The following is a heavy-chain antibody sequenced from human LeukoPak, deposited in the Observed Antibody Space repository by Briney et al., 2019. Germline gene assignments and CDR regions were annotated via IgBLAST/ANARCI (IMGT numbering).Heavy chain of an antibody. J-gene: IGHJ4*02. V-gene: IGHV3-23*01. CDR3: AKDRGKYYDILTGYFDY. CDR1: GFTFSSYA. Sequence: TGGSLRLSCAASGFTFSSYAMSWVRQAPGKGLEWVSAISGSGGSTYYADSVKGRFTISRDNSKNTLYLQMNSLRAEDTAVYYCAKDRGKYYDILTGYFDYWGQGTLGTVSS. CDR2: ISGSGGST. D-gene: IGHD3-9*01.